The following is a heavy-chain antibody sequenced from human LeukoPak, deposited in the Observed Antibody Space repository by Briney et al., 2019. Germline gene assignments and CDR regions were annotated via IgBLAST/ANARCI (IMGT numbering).Heavy chain of an antibody. J-gene: IGHJ4*02. CDR3: ARVTGYRIEDYFDY. D-gene: IGHD6-13*01. CDR2: IYYSGST. CDR1: GGSISSYY. Sequence: SETLSLTCTVSGGSISSYYWSWIRQPPGKGLGWIGYIYYSGSTNYNPSLKSRVTISVDTSKNQFSLKLSSVTAADTAVYYCARVTGYRIEDYFDYWGQGTLVTVSS. V-gene: IGHV4-59*01.